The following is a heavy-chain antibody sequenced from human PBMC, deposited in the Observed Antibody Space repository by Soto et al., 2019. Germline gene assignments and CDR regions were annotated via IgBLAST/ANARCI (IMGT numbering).Heavy chain of an antibody. J-gene: IGHJ6*02. CDR2: IIPFIGIT. CDR3: GRGVETTYYYYGMDV. Sequence: SVKVSFKASGGTFTSYTITWVRQAPGQGLEWMGRIIPFIGITNYAQRFQGRVTITADKSTSTVYMELSSLKSEDTALYYCGRGVETTYYYYGMDVWGQGTRVTVSS. D-gene: IGHD1-7*01. V-gene: IGHV1-69*02. CDR1: GGTFTSYT.